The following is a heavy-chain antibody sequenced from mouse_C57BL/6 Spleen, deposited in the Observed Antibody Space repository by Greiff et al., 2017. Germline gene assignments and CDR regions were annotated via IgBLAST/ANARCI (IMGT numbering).Heavy chain of an antibody. V-gene: IGHV5-4*01. CDR1: GFTFSSYA. D-gene: IGHD1-1*01. Sequence: DVMLVESGGGLVKPGGSLKLSCAASGFTFSSYAMSWVRQTPEKRLEWVATISDGGSYTYYPDNVKGRFTISRDNAKNNLYLQMSHLKSEDTAMYYCARDLITTVDLRGYFDVWGTGTTVTVSS. J-gene: IGHJ1*03. CDR3: ARDLITTVDLRGYFDV. CDR2: ISDGGSYT.